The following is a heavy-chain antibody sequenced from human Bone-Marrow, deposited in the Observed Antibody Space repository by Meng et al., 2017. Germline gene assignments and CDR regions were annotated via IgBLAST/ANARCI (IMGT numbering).Heavy chain of an antibody. CDR2: IYYSGST. CDR3: ARDERLRFDAFDI. D-gene: IGHD4-17*01. V-gene: IGHV4-39*07. Sequence: GSLRLSCTVSGGSISSSSYYWGWIRQPPGKGLEWIGSIYYSGSTYYNPSLKSRVTISVDTSKNQFSLKLSSVTAADTAVYYCARDERLRFDAFDIWGQGTLAT. J-gene: IGHJ3*02. CDR1: GGSISSSSYY.